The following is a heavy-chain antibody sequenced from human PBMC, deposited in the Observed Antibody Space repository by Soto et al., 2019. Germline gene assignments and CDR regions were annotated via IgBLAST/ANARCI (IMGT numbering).Heavy chain of an antibody. V-gene: IGHV3-53*01. Sequence: GGSLRLSCAASGFTVSTNYMTWVRQAPGKALEWVSVIYRSGTTYYADSVEGRFTISRDNSENTLFLQMNSLRVEDTAVYYCARSSQYCSGGSCFPGAFDVWGQGTMVTVSS. D-gene: IGHD2-15*01. CDR3: ARSSQYCSGGSCFPGAFDV. CDR1: GFTVSTNY. CDR2: IYRSGTT. J-gene: IGHJ3*01.